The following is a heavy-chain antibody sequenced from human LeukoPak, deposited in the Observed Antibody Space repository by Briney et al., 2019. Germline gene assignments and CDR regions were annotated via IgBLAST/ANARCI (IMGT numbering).Heavy chain of an antibody. CDR1: GYSFTNYW. V-gene: IGHV5-51*01. CDR2: IYPGDSDT. J-gene: IGHJ4*02. Sequence: GESLKISCKGSGYSFTNYWIGWVRQMPGKGLEWMGIIYPGDSDTRYSPSFQGQVTISADRSIGTAYLQWSSLKASDTATYYCARHNAVRGVIITFPLPDYWGQGTLVTVSS. D-gene: IGHD3-10*01. CDR3: ARHNAVRGVIITFPLPDY.